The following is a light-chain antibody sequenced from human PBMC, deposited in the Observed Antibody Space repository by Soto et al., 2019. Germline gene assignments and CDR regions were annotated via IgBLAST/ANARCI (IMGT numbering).Light chain of an antibody. Sequence: QSALTQPASVSGSPGQSITISCTGTSSDVGGYNYVSWYQKHPGKAPKLIIHDVSNRPSGVSDRFSGSKSDNTASLMISGLHDEDEADYYCNSFRNGFTGSTYVFGTGTKLTVL. CDR3: NSFRNGFTGSTYV. CDR2: DVS. J-gene: IGLJ1*01. CDR1: SSDVGGYNY. V-gene: IGLV2-14*01.